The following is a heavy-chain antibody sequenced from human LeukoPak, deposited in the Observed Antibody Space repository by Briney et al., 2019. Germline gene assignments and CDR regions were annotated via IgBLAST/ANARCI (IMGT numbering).Heavy chain of an antibody. Sequence: GGSLRLSCAVSGFTLSNYSMNWVRQAPGKGLEWISYISGSGFTIHYADSVKGRFTISRDNSENTLYLQMSSLRPEDTAVYYCARDSSGYYGVKDIWGQGTMVTVSS. CDR1: GFTLSNYS. D-gene: IGHD3-22*01. CDR2: ISGSGFTI. J-gene: IGHJ3*02. CDR3: ARDSSGYYGVKDI. V-gene: IGHV3-48*01.